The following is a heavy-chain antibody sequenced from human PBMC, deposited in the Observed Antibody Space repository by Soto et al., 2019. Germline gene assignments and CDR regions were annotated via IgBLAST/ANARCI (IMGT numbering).Heavy chain of an antibody. D-gene: IGHD6-13*01. V-gene: IGHV1-18*01. CDR3: ARDRVRQQLVPGWFDP. CDR1: GYTFTSYG. CDR2: ISAYNGNT. Sequence: ASVKVSCKASGYTFTSYGISWVRRAPGQGLEWMGWISAYNGNTNYAQKLQGRVTMTTDTSTSTAYMELRSLRSDDTAVYHCARDRVRQQLVPGWFDPWGQGTLVTVSS. J-gene: IGHJ5*02.